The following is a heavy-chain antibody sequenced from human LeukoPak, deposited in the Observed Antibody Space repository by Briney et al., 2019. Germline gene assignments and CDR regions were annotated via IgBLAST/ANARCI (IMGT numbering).Heavy chain of an antibody. D-gene: IGHD3-22*01. J-gene: IGHJ3*01. CDR3: ARDPHYHDRSGSFV. CDR1: GGSISSGDYF. Sequence: SQTLSLTCTVSGGSISSGDYFWSWIRQPPGKGLEWIGYIYYSGSAYYNPSLKSRVTISVDTSKNQFSLKLSPVTAADTAVYYCARDPHYHDRSGSFVWGQGTMVTVPS. V-gene: IGHV4-30-4*08. CDR2: IYYSGSA.